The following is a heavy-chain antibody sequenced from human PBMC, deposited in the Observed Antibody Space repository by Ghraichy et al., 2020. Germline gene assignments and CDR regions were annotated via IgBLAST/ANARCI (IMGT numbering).Heavy chain of an antibody. CDR1: GFTFNKSW. V-gene: IGHV3-7*01. CDR3: SRGLSNWGEAAY. Sequence: GSLRLSCAASGFTFNKSWMTWVRQAPGKGLEWVANINDDGKERYYVDSVKGRFTISRDNARKSLYLQMNSLRAEDTAVYYLSRGLSNWGEAAYWGQGSLVIVSS. D-gene: IGHD7-27*01. CDR2: INDDGKER. J-gene: IGHJ4*02.